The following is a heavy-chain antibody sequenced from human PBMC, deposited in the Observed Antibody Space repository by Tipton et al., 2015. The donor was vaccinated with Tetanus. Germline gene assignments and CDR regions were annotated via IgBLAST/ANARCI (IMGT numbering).Heavy chain of an antibody. CDR3: ELYGQKDYFDY. Sequence: QVQLVQSGAEVKKPGASVKVSCKASGYTFTSYYMHWVRQAPGQGLEWMGIINPSGGSTSYAQKFQGRVTITADESTSPAYMELSSLRSEDTAVYYCELYGQKDYFDYWGQGTLVTVSS. D-gene: IGHD2-2*02. V-gene: IGHV1-46*01. J-gene: IGHJ4*02. CDR2: INPSGGST. CDR1: GYTFTSYY.